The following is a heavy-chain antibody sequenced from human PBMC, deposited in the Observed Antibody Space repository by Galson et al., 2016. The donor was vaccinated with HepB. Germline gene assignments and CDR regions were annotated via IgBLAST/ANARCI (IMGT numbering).Heavy chain of an antibody. Sequence: CAISGDSVSSNSAAWNWIRQSPSRGLEWLGRTYYRSKWYNDYGVSVKSRITINPDTSKDQISLQLNSVTPEETAVYYCARDIAVAGTNFYYYMDVWGKGTTATVSS. CDR1: GDSVSSNSAA. D-gene: IGHD6-19*01. V-gene: IGHV6-1*01. CDR2: TYYRSKWYN. J-gene: IGHJ6*03. CDR3: ARDIAVAGTNFYYYMDV.